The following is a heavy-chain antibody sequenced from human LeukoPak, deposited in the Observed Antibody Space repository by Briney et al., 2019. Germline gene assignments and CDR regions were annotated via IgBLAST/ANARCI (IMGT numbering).Heavy chain of an antibody. CDR3: ARVEGYGDYFDY. CDR1: GYSISSGYY. Sequence: SETLSLTCTVSGYSISSGYYWSWIRQPPGKGLEWIGYIYYSGSTNYNPSLKSRVTISVDTSKNQFSLKLSSVTAADTAVCYCARVEGYGDYFDYWGQGTLVTVSS. D-gene: IGHD4-17*01. CDR2: IYYSGST. V-gene: IGHV4-61*01. J-gene: IGHJ4*02.